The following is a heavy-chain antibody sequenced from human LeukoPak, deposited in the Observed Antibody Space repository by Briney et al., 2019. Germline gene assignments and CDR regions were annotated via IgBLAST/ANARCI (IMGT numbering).Heavy chain of an antibody. CDR2: IYHSGST. CDR1: GYSISSGYF. J-gene: IGHJ4*02. Sequence: SETLSLTCTVSGYSISSGYFWGWIRQPPGKGLECIGTIYHSGSTYYNPSLKSRVTISVDTSKNQFSLKLSSVTAADTAVYYCASYGSGSYYGVYYWGQGTLVTVSS. V-gene: IGHV4-38-2*02. CDR3: ASYGSGSYYGVYY. D-gene: IGHD3-10*01.